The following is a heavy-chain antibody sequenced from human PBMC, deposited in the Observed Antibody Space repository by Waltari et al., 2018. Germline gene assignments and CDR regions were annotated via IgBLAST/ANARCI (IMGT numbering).Heavy chain of an antibody. D-gene: IGHD1-26*01. CDR1: GGSPSGLY. CDR3: ARGPSIKWELPGFFDT. V-gene: IGHV4-4*09. CDR2: IYTTGGT. Sequence: QVRLQESGPGLVKPSQTLALTCTVSGGSPSGLYWSWIRLSPGKGLEWIGFIYTTGGTNYNPAFKNRVTMSADTSRGQFSLRLTSLSASDTATYYCARGPSIKWELPGFFDTWGQGILVTVSS. J-gene: IGHJ4*02.